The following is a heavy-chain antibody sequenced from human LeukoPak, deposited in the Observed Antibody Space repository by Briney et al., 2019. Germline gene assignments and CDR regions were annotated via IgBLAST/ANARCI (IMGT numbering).Heavy chain of an antibody. CDR3: ARETKDIYSPGRGLYDTYYDIDA. CDR2: ISSSGST. Sequence: SDTLSLVCTVSSDSMNSEFHYWTWIRQPAGKGLEWIGRISSSGSTTYNPSLMSRATITLDTSKNSFYLKVTSVTAADTAVYFCARETKDIYSPGRGLYDTYYDIDAWGTGTTVNVAS. CDR1: SDSMNSEFHY. D-gene: IGHD5/OR15-5a*01. V-gene: IGHV4-61*02. J-gene: IGHJ6*03.